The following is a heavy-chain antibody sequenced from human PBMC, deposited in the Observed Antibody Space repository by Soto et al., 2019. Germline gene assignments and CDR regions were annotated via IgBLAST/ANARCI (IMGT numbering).Heavy chain of an antibody. CDR2: IYHTGST. D-gene: IGHD4-4*01. Sequence: SETLSLTCAVSGGSFSSSNWWSWVRQPPGKGLEWIGEIYHTGSTNYNPSLKSRVTISADKSNNQFSLKLSSVTAADTAVYYCARESTADNWFDSWGQGTLGTSPQ. CDR3: ARESTADNWFDS. CDR1: GGSFSSSNW. J-gene: IGHJ5*01. V-gene: IGHV4-4*02.